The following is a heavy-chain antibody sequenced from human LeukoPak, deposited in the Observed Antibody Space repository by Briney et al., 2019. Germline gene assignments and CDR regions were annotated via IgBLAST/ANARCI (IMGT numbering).Heavy chain of an antibody. V-gene: IGHV4-59*12. CDR3: AREGVITIVRGVNFGY. Sequence: SETLSLTCTVSGGSISSYYWGWIRQPPGRGLEWIGNIYRDGSTYYSPSLKSRVTISVDTSKNQFSLKLSSVTAADTAVYYCAREGVITIVRGVNFGYWGQGTLVSVSS. D-gene: IGHD3-10*01. CDR2: IYRDGST. J-gene: IGHJ4*02. CDR1: GGSISSYY.